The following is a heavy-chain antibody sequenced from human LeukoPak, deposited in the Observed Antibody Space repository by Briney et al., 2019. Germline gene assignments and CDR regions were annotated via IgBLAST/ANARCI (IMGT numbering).Heavy chain of an antibody. V-gene: IGHV1-18*01. J-gene: IGHJ4*02. CDR3: ARDSDYYDSSGYYYVFYGY. D-gene: IGHD3-22*01. CDR1: GYTFTSHG. Sequence: GASVKVSCKASGYTFTSHGISWVRQAPGQGLEWMGWISAYNGNTNYAQKLQGRVTMTTDTSTSTAYMELKSLRSDDTAVYYCARDSDYYDSSGYYYVFYGYWGQGTLVTVSS. CDR2: ISAYNGNT.